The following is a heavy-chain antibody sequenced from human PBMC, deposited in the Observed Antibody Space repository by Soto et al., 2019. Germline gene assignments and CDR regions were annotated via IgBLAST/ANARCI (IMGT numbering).Heavy chain of an antibody. CDR2: IYWDEDK. V-gene: IGHV2-5*02. CDR3: AHKGGRGAGMDV. Sequence: QITLKESGPTLVKSTETLTLTCTFSGFSLSTSEVGVGWIRQPPGKALEWLALIYWDEDKRYSPSLKTRLTITQDNSTNEVVLTMTNVDPVDTGTYYCAHKGGRGAGMDVWGQGTTVTVSS. CDR1: GFSLSTSEVG. D-gene: IGHD2-15*01. J-gene: IGHJ6*02.